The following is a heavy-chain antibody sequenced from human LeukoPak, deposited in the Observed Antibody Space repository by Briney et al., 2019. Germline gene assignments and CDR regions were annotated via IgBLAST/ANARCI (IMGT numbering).Heavy chain of an antibody. J-gene: IGHJ4*02. Sequence: ASVKVSCKASGYTFTGYYMHWVRQAPGQGREWMGWINPSSGGTNYEQKFQGRVNMTRDTAISTAYMEVSGVSSDDTGVYYGARLAFEVGGGVHVDYWGQGALVTVSS. V-gene: IGHV1-2*02. CDR1: GYTFTGYY. D-gene: IGHD3-16*01. CDR3: ARLAFEVGGGVHVDY. CDR2: INPSSGGT.